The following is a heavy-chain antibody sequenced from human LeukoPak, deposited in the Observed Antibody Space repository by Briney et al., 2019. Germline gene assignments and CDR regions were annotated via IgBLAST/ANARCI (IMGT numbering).Heavy chain of an antibody. D-gene: IGHD3-3*01. V-gene: IGHV4-38-2*02. Sequence: SETLSLTCSISGYSISSGYFWGWIRQPPGKGLEWIGNIHHDGITYYNPSLKSRVTISLDPSKNQFSLKLTSVAAADTALYHCARGPHDFWSGYWGRPFDYWGQGTLVTVSS. CDR1: GYSISSGYF. CDR2: IHHDGIT. CDR3: ARGPHDFWSGYWGRPFDY. J-gene: IGHJ4*02.